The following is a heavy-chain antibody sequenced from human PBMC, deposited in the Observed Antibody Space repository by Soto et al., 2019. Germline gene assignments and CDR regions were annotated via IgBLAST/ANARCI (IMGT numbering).Heavy chain of an antibody. CDR1: GGSISSGDYY. CDR3: ARAQYRYRELDY. J-gene: IGHJ4*02. V-gene: IGHV4-30-4*01. Sequence: SETLSLTCTVSGGSISSGDYYWSWIRQPPGKGLEWIGYIYYSGSTYYNPSLKSRVTISVDTSKNQFSLKLNSVTPEDTAVYYCARAQYRYRELDYWGQGTLVTVSS. CDR2: IYYSGST. D-gene: IGHD5-18*01.